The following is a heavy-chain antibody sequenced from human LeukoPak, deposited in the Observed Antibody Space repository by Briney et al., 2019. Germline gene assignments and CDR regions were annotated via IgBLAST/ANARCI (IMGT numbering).Heavy chain of an antibody. D-gene: IGHD3-10*01. Sequence: PGGSLRLPCAASGFTFDTYNFNWVRQAPGQGLEWVASIRSYSSYIYYADSVKGRFTISRDNAKNTVYLQMKSLRAEDTAVYYCARKYYYSSRIDYWGQGTLVTVSS. CDR2: IRSYSSYI. CDR1: GFTFDTYN. J-gene: IGHJ4*02. CDR3: ARKYYYSSRIDY. V-gene: IGHV3-21*06.